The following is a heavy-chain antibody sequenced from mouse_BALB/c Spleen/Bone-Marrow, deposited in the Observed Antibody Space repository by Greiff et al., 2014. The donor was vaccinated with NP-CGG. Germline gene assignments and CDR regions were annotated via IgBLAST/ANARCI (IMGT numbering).Heavy chain of an antibody. CDR1: GFTFSSYA. J-gene: IGHJ4*01. Sequence: EVKLVESGGGLVKPGGSLKLSCAASGFTFSSYAMSWVRQTPEKRLEWVASISSGGSTYYPDSVKGRFTISRDNARNIPYLQMSSLRSEDTAMYYCARGGGYYYAMDYWGQGTSVTVSS. CDR2: ISSGGST. CDR3: ARGGGYYYAMDY. V-gene: IGHV5-6-5*01.